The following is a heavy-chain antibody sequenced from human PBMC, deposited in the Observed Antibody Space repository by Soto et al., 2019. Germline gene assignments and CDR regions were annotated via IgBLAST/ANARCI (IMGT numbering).Heavy chain of an antibody. D-gene: IGHD3-16*02. J-gene: IGHJ4*02. CDR3: ARDGGQGLRVIGNX. CDR2: IYYNGGT. V-gene: IGHV4-61*01. CDR1: GDSVNSENSY. Sequence: SETLSLTCTVSGDSVNSENSYWNWIRQAPGKGPELIGYIYYNGGTKYNTSLKSRATILLDTSTKQFSLTLTSVTAAETAVYYCARDGGQGLRVIGNXWGRGILLTVSX.